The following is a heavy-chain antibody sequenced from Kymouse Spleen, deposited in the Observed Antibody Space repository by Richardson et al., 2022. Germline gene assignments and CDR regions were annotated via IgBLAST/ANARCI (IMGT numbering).Heavy chain of an antibody. Sequence: QVQLVESGGGVVQPGRSLRLSCAASGFTFSSYGMHWVRQAPGKGLEWVAVIWYDGSNKYYADSVKGRFTISRDNSKNTLYLQMNSLRAEDTAVYYCARETAMVRHYYYGMDVWGQGTTVTVSS. CDR2: IWYDGSNK. J-gene: IGHJ6*02. D-gene: IGHD5-18,IGHD5-18*01. CDR1: GFTFSSYG. V-gene: IGHV3-33*01. CDR3: ARETAMVRHYYYGMDV.